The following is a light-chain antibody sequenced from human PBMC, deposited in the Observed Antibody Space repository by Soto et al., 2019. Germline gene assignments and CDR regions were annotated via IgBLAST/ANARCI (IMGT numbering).Light chain of an antibody. CDR1: QSVGRN. V-gene: IGKV3-15*01. CDR3: QQYNKWPYT. CDR2: GTS. Sequence: EIVMTQSPVALSVSPGESAALSCRASQSVGRNFAWYQQRPGQAPRVLIYGTSTRATGVPARFSGSGSGTDFTLTISSLQSEDFAVYYCQQYNKWPYTFSQGTRLEIK. J-gene: IGKJ2*01.